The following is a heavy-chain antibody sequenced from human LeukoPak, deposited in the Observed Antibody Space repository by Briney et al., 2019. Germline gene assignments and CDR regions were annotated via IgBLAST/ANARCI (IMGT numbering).Heavy chain of an antibody. CDR2: LSGSGAST. CDR1: AFTFGNYA. D-gene: IGHD5-18*01. V-gene: IGHV3-23*01. J-gene: IGHJ4*02. Sequence: GGSLRLSCAASAFTFGNYAMNWVRQAPGKGLEWVSGLSGSGASTYYADSVKGRFTISRDNSKNTLYLQMNSLRAEDMALYYCAKDWGNGYSYGGFDYWGQGTLVTVSS. CDR3: AKDWGNGYSYGGFDY.